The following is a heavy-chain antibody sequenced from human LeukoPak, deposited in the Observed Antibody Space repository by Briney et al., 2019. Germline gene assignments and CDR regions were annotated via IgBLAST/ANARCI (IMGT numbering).Heavy chain of an antibody. CDR1: GFTFSSYS. CDR2: ISSSSSYI. CDR3: ARVPLLWFGELGFVYYFDY. D-gene: IGHD3-10*01. Sequence: GGSLRLSCAASGFTFSSYSMNWVRQAPGKGLEWVSSISSSSSYIYYADSVKGRFTISRDNAKNSLYLQMNSLRAEDTAVYYCARVPLLWFGELGFVYYFDYWGQGTLVTVSS. V-gene: IGHV3-21*01. J-gene: IGHJ4*02.